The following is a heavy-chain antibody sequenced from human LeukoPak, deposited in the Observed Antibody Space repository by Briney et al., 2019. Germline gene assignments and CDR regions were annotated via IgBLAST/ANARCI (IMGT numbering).Heavy chain of an antibody. CDR2: ISSSSSYI. CDR1: GFTFSSYS. Sequence: PGGSLRLSCAASGFTFSSYSMNWVRQAPGKGLEWVSSISSSSSYIYYADSVKGRFTISRDNAKNSLYLQMNSLRAEDTAVYYCARRDSYGFDAFDIWGQGTMVTVSS. J-gene: IGHJ3*02. CDR3: ARRDSYGFDAFDI. D-gene: IGHD5-18*01. V-gene: IGHV3-21*01.